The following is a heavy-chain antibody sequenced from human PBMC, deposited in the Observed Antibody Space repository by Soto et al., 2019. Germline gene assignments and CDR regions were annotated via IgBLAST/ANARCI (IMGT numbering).Heavy chain of an antibody. V-gene: IGHV3-74*01. D-gene: IGHD2-21*02. Sequence: SCATSGFTFSNYWMHWVRQAPGKGLVWVSQIDFDGNAATYAAPVKGRFTISRDDSTSIAYLQMDSLKTEDTAIYYCATGNCAAGDCLVAEYFQHWGQGTRVTVSS. J-gene: IGHJ1*01. CDR1: GFTFSNYW. CDR2: IDFDGNAA. CDR3: ATGNCAAGDCLVAEYFQH.